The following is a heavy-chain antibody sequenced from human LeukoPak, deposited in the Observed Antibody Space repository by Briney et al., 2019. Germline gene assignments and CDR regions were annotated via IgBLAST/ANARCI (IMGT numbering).Heavy chain of an antibody. D-gene: IGHD4-17*01. Sequence: PGGSLRLSCAASGFTFSSYWMSWVRQAPGKGLEWVANIKQDGSEKYYVDSVKGRFTISRDNAKNSLYLQTTSLNAEDTAVYLCARAKTNDYGVYFYYHMDVWGKGTTVTVSS. CDR1: GFTFSSYW. CDR2: IKQDGSEK. CDR3: ARAKTNDYGVYFYYHMDV. V-gene: IGHV3-7*01. J-gene: IGHJ6*03.